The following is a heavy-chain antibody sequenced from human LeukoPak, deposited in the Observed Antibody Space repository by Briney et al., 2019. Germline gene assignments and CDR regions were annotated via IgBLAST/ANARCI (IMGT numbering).Heavy chain of an antibody. Sequence: PSETLSLTCTVSGGSISSYYWSWIRQPPGKGLEWIGHSYYTGSPNYNPSLKSRVTISVDTPKNQFSLKLSSVTAADTAVYYCAGVRSTVGWRSFDYWGQGILVTVSS. D-gene: IGHD4-23*01. CDR2: SYYTGSP. J-gene: IGHJ4*02. CDR3: AGVRSTVGWRSFDY. CDR1: GGSISSYY. V-gene: IGHV4-59*08.